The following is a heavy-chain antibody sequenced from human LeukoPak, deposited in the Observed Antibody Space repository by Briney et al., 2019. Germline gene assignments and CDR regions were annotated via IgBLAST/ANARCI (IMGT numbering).Heavy chain of an antibody. V-gene: IGHV4-39*07. CDR3: ARERIHLERRGAFDI. CDR1: GGSISGGGYY. CDR2: IHYGGTT. Sequence: SETLSLTCNVSGGSISGGGYYWGWVRQTPGKGLEWIGSIHYGGTTYYNPPLRSRVAISVDTSTNQISLNLRSVSAADTALFYCARERIHLERRGAFDIWGHGTTVTVSS. J-gene: IGHJ3*02. D-gene: IGHD1-1*01.